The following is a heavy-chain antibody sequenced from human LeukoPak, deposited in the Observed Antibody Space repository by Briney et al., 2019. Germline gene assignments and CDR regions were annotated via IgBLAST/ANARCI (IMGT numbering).Heavy chain of an antibody. J-gene: IGHJ6*03. CDR3: ARDLWDDIAKDYYYMDV. V-gene: IGHV3-20*04. CDR2: INWNGGST. Sequence: PGGSLRLSCAASGFTFDDYGMSWVRQAPGKGLEWVSGINWNGGSTGYADSVKGRFTISRDNAKNSLYLQMNSLRAEDTALYYCARDLWDDIAKDYYYMDVWGKGTTVTVSS. CDR1: GFTFDDYG. D-gene: IGHD5-12*01.